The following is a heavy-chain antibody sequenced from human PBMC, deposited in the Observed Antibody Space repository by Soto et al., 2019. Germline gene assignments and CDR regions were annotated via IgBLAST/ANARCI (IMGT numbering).Heavy chain of an antibody. D-gene: IGHD2-15*01. CDR3: AREENCSDGVCYSEYFQR. V-gene: IGHV1-46*01. Sequence: GFSVKGSSKGFGYIFTAYSMHWVRQAPGQGLEWMGVVNPSGGSTNYAQRFQGRITMTRDTSTSTVYMDLKFLTSEDTAVYYCAREENCSDGVCYSEYFQRWGQGTLVTVSS. J-gene: IGHJ1*01. CDR1: GYIFTAYS. CDR2: VNPSGGST.